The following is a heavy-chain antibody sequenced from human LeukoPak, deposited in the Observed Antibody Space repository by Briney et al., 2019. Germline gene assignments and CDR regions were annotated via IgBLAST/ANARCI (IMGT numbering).Heavy chain of an antibody. Sequence: SETLSLTCAVYGGSFSGYYWSWIRQPPGKGLEWIGEINHSGSTNYNPSLKSRVTISVDTSKNQFSLKLSSVTAADTAVYYCTTGTRLFDYWGQGTLVTVSS. J-gene: IGHJ4*02. CDR1: GGSFSGYY. CDR2: INHSGST. CDR3: TTGTRLFDY. V-gene: IGHV4-34*01.